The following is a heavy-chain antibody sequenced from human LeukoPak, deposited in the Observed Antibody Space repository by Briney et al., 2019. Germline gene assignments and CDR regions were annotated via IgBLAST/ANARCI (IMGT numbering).Heavy chain of an antibody. CDR1: GGSFSGYY. D-gene: IGHD4-17*01. V-gene: IGHV4-34*01. J-gene: IGHJ4*02. CDR2: INHSGST. Sequence: SETLSLTCAVYGGSFSGYYWSWIRQPPGKGLEWIGEINHSGSTNYNPSLKSRVTISVDTSKNQFSLKLSSVTAADTAVYYCVRAGRTTVTLPFDYWGQGTLVTVSS. CDR3: VRAGRTTVTLPFDY.